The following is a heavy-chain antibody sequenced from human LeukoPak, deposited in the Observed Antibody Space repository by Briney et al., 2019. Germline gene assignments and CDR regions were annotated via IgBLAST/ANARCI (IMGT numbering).Heavy chain of an antibody. CDR1: GFTFIDYS. CDR3: ARDNRYAFDN. V-gene: IGHV3-48*04. CDR2: VGISSGNT. Sequence: PGGSLRLSCAASGFTFIDYSMNWVRQAPGKGLEWISYVGISSGNTKYADSVKGRFTISGDSAKNSVFLQMNSLRVEDTAVYYCARDNRYAFDNWGQGTLVTVSS. J-gene: IGHJ4*02. D-gene: IGHD1-14*01.